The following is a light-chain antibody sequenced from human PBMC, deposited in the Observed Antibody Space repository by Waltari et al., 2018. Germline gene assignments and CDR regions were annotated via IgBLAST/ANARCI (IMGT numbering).Light chain of an antibody. Sequence: QSLLTQSPSASGTPGQRVSISCSGSSSSTGPVTSRHYPFWFQQKPGQAPRTLIFDTSHEPSWTPARFSGSLLGGKAALTLSGAQPEDEAEYYCLLSYNGLGVFGGGTKLTV. V-gene: IGLV7-46*01. J-gene: IGLJ3*02. CDR2: DTS. CDR3: LLSYNGLGV. CDR1: TGPVTSRHY.